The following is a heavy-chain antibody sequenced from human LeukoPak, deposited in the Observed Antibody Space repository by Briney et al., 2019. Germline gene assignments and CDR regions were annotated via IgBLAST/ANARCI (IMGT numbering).Heavy chain of an antibody. CDR2: LSAYNGNT. J-gene: IGHJ4*02. CDR1: GYTFTSYG. D-gene: IGHD3-9*01. Sequence: ASVKVSCKASGYTFTSYGISWVRQAPGQGLEWMRWLSAYNGNTNYAQKLQGRVTMTTDTSTSTAYMELRSLRSDDTAVYYCAREGNYYDILTGFFDYWGQGTLVTVSS. CDR3: AREGNYYDILTGFFDY. V-gene: IGHV1-18*01.